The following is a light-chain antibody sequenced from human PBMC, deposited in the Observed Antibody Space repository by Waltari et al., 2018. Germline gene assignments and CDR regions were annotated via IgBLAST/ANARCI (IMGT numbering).Light chain of an antibody. CDR2: AVS. V-gene: IGLV2-14*03. CDR1: SSDIGYYNY. Sequence: QSALTQPASVSGSPGQSITISCTGTSSDIGYYNYVYWYQHHPGTAPTLMIYAVSNRPSGVSTRFSGSKSGDTASLTISGLQAEDEAEYYCSSFTTRNTWVFGGGTKLTVL. J-gene: IGLJ3*02. CDR3: SSFTTRNTWV.